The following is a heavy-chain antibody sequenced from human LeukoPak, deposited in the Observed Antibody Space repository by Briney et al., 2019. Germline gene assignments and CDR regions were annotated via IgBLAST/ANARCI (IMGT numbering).Heavy chain of an antibody. D-gene: IGHD3-9*01. J-gene: IGHJ5*02. CDR2: MNPNSGNT. V-gene: IGHV1-8*01. Sequence: ASVKVSCKASGYTFTSYDINWVRQATGQGLEWMGWMNPNSGNTGYAQKFQGRVTMTRNTFISTAYMELSSLRSEDTAVYYCAREHYDILTGLVGGWFDPWGQGTLVTVSS. CDR1: GYTFTSYD. CDR3: AREHYDILTGLVGGWFDP.